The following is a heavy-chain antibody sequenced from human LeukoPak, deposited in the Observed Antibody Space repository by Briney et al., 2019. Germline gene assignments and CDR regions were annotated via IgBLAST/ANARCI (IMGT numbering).Heavy chain of an antibody. CDR1: GYTCTGYY. CDR2: INPNSGGT. Sequence: ASVKVSCKASGYTCTGYYMHWVRQAPGQGLEWMGWINPNSGGTNYAQKFQGRVTMTRDTSISTAYMELSRLRSDDTAVYYCARETIFGVVENLFDYWGQGTLVTVSS. J-gene: IGHJ4*02. V-gene: IGHV1-2*02. D-gene: IGHD3-3*01. CDR3: ARETIFGVVENLFDY.